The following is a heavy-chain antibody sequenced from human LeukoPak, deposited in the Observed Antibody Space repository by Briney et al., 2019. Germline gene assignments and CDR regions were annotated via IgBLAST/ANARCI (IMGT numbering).Heavy chain of an antibody. CDR2: FSYSGST. D-gene: IGHD5-12*01. V-gene: IGHV4-59*08. J-gene: IGHJ6*02. Sequence: PSETLSLTCTVSGDSITSYYWSWIRQPPGKGLEWIGYFSYSGSTNYNPSLKSRVSISVDRSKKQFSLKLHSVTAADTAVYYCARQAVWSVDYTYGMDVWGQGTTVTVSS. CDR1: GDSITSYY. CDR3: ARQAVWSVDYTYGMDV.